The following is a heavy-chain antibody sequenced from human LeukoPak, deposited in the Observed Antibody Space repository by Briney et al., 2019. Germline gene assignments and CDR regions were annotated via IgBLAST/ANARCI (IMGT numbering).Heavy chain of an antibody. CDR3: ARGLYSSSWYYYYYMDV. Sequence: ASVKVSCKTSGYTFTGYYMHWVRQAPGQGLEWMGWINPNSGGTNYAQKFQGRVTMTRDTSISTAYMELSSLRSEDTAVYYCARGLYSSSWYYYYYMDVWGKGTTVTVSS. CDR1: GYTFTGYY. CDR2: INPNSGGT. V-gene: IGHV1-2*02. D-gene: IGHD6-13*01. J-gene: IGHJ6*03.